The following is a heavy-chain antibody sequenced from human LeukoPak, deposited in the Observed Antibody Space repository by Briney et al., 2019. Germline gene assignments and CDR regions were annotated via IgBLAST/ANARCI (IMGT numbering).Heavy chain of an antibody. V-gene: IGHV3-7*01. J-gene: IGHJ4*02. CDR3: GRDRLYKAFDY. Sequence: HTGGSLRLSCAASGLLLSSSWMNWVRQAPGKRLEWVASMKPDGSQTYYVDSVKGRFNISRDIAKNSLYLQMDSLSAEETAVYYCGRDRLYKAFDYWGQGTLVTVSS. CDR2: MKPDGSQT. D-gene: IGHD3-16*01. CDR1: GLLLSSSW.